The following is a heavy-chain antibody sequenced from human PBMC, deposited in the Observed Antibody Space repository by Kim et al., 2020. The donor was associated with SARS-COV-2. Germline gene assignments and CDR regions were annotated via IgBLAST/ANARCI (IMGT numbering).Heavy chain of an antibody. D-gene: IGHD3-10*01. CDR1: GGSFSGYY. CDR3: ARVSMVRGVIVYYGMDV. J-gene: IGHJ6*02. CDR2: INHSGST. V-gene: IGHV4-34*01. Sequence: SETLSLTCAVYGGSFSGYYWSWIRQPPGKGLEWIGEINHSGSTNYNPSLKSRVTISVDTSKNQFSLKLSSVTAADTAVYYCARVSMVRGVIVYYGMDVWGQGTTVTVSS.